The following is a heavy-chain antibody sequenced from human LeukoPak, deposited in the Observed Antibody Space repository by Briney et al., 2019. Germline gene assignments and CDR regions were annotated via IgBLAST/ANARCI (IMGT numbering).Heavy chain of an antibody. J-gene: IGHJ6*03. CDR2: IYYSGST. CDR3: ARTTEGGYTYGYFYFYYMDV. Sequence: SETLSLTCTVSGGSISSYYWSWIRQPPGKGLEWIGYIYYSGSTNYNPSLKSRVTISVDTSKNQFSLKLISVTAADTAVYYCARTTEGGYTYGYFYFYYMDVWGKGTTVTISS. V-gene: IGHV4-59*01. CDR1: GGSISSYY. D-gene: IGHD5-18*01.